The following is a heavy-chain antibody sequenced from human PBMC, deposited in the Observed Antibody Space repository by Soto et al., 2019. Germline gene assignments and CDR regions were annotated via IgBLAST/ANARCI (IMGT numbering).Heavy chain of an antibody. Sequence: GGSLRLSCAASGFTFSSYAMSWVRQAPGKGLEWVSTISGSGGSTYYADSVKGRFTISRDNSKNTLYLQMNSLRAEDTAVYYCAKSKDDLGYYYGMDVWGQGTTVTVSS. CDR2: ISGSGGST. J-gene: IGHJ6*02. D-gene: IGHD3-3*01. CDR1: GFTFSSYA. CDR3: AKSKDDLGYYYGMDV. V-gene: IGHV3-23*01.